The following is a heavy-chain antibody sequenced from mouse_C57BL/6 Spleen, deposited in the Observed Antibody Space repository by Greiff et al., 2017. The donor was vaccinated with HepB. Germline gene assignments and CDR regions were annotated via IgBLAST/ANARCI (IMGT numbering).Heavy chain of an antibody. V-gene: IGHV5-17*01. D-gene: IGHD2-1*01. CDR3: ARLGIYYGNYDAMDY. CDR2: ISSGSSTI. Sequence: EVKLVESGGGLVKPGGSLKLSCAASGFTFSDYGMHWVRQAPEKGLEWVAYISSGSSTIYYADTVKGRFTISRDNAKNTLFLQMTSLRSEDTAMYYCARLGIYYGNYDAMDYWGQGTSVTVSS. J-gene: IGHJ4*01. CDR1: GFTFSDYG.